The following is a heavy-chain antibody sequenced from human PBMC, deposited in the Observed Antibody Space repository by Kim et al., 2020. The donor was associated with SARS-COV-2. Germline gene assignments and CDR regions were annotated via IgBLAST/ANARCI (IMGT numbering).Heavy chain of an antibody. CDR3: AKDPRFGELPSHFDY. CDR1: GFTFSSYA. Sequence: GGSLRLSCAASGFTFSSYAMSWVRQAPGKGLEWVSAISGSGGSTYYADSVKGRFTISRDNSKNTLYLQMNSLRAEDTAVYYCAKDPRFGELPSHFDYWGQGTLVTVSS. V-gene: IGHV3-23*01. J-gene: IGHJ4*02. CDR2: ISGSGGST. D-gene: IGHD3-10*02.